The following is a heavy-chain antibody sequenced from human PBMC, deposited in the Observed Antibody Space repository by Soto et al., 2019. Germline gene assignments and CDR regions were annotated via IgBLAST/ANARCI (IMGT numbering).Heavy chain of an antibody. V-gene: IGHV3-13*01. J-gene: IGHJ6*02. CDR3: ARDSGYDLTQPGMDV. CDR2: IGAAGDT. CDR1: GFSFNNYD. D-gene: IGHD5-12*01. Sequence: AGGSLRLSCAASGFSFNNYDMHWVRQASGKGLEWVAVIGAAGDTHYPGSVEGRFTISRENGKNSVYLQMNSLRAGDTAIYYCARDSGYDLTQPGMDVWGQGTTVTVSS.